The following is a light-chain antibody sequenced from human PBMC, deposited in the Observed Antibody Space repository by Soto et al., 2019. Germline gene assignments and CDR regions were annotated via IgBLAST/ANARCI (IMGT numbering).Light chain of an antibody. J-gene: IGKJ4*01. CDR1: QSIRSNY. V-gene: IGKV3-20*01. CDR3: QQYGYEPLT. Sequence: EIVLTQSPDTLSLSTGQRASLSCRASQSIRSNYVAWYQQKPGQAPRLLIFGSSHTATGIPDRFSASGSGTDFTLTSSRLEPEDFAVYSCQQYGYEPLTFGGGTKVEI. CDR2: GSS.